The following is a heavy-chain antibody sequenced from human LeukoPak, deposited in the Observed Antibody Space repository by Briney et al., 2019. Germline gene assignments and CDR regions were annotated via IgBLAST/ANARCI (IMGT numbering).Heavy chain of an antibody. CDR1: GFTFTNSA. V-gene: IGHV1-58*01. Sequence: SVKVSCKASGFTFTNSAVQWVRQARGQRLEWIGWIVVGSGNTNYAQKFQERVTITRDMSKSTAYMELSSLRSEDTAVYYCAAGNWYEFDYWGQGTLVTVSS. D-gene: IGHD1-1*01. J-gene: IGHJ4*02. CDR2: IVVGSGNT. CDR3: AAGNWYEFDY.